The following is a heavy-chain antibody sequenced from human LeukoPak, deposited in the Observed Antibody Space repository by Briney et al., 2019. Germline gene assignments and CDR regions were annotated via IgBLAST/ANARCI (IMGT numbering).Heavy chain of an antibody. V-gene: IGHV4-34*01. D-gene: IGHD3-3*01. CDR1: GGSFSGYY. J-gene: IGHJ6*03. CDR3: ARQGDYDFWSGPRGLYYMDV. Sequence: SETLSLTCAVYGGSFSGYYWSWIRQPPGKGLEWIGEINHSGSTNYNPSLKSRVTISVDRSKNQFSLKLSSVTAAGTAVYYCARQGDYDFWSGPRGLYYMDVWGKGTTVTVSS. CDR2: INHSGST.